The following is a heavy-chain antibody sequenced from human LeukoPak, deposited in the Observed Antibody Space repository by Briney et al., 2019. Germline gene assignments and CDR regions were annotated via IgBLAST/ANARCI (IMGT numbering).Heavy chain of an antibody. J-gene: IGHJ4*02. Sequence: ASVKVSCKASGYTFTSYDISWVRQAPGQGLEWMGWISAYNGNTNYAQKLQGRVTMTTDTSTSTAYMELRSLRSDDTAVYYCARDRAVRGVIITAQFDYWGQGTLVTVSS. CDR3: ARDRAVRGVIITAQFDY. CDR1: GYTFTSYD. D-gene: IGHD3-10*01. V-gene: IGHV1-18*01. CDR2: ISAYNGNT.